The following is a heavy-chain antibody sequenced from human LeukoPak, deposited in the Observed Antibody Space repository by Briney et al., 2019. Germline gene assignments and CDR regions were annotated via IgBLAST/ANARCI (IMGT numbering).Heavy chain of an antibody. CDR2: ISWNSGSI. V-gene: IGHV3-9*01. Sequence: GGSLRLSSAASGFTFDDYAMHWVRQAPGKGLEWVSGISWNSGSIGYADSVKGRFTISRDNAKNSLYLQMNSLRAEDTALYYCAKDSSSGWSWGEGTLVTVS. CDR3: AKDSSSGWS. CDR1: GFTFDDYA. D-gene: IGHD6-19*01. J-gene: IGHJ4*02.